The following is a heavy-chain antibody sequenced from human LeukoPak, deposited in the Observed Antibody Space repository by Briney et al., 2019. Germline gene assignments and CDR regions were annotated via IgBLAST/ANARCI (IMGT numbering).Heavy chain of an antibody. J-gene: IGHJ4*02. CDR3: ARPGIAVAGPTPLRY. CDR1: GYTFTSYD. D-gene: IGHD6-19*01. V-gene: IGHV1-8*01. Sequence: ASVKVSCKASGYTFTSYDINWVRQATAQGLEWMGWMNPNSGNTGYAQKFQGRVTMTRNTSISTAYMELSSLRSEDTAVYYCARPGIAVAGPTPLRYWGQGTLVTVSS. CDR2: MNPNSGNT.